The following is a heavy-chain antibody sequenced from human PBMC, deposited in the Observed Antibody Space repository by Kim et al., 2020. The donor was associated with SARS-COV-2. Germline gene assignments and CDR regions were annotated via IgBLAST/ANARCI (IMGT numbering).Heavy chain of an antibody. Sequence: SETLSLTCTVSGGSIRSYYWSWIRQPPGKGLEWIGYIYYSGSTNYNPSLKSRVTISVDTSKNQFSLKLTSVTAADTAVYYCARGRYYYDSSDMSLDYWGQGTLVTVSS. D-gene: IGHD3-22*01. CDR3: ARGRYYYDSSDMSLDY. V-gene: IGHV4-59*13. J-gene: IGHJ4*02. CDR1: GGSIRSYY. CDR2: IYYSGST.